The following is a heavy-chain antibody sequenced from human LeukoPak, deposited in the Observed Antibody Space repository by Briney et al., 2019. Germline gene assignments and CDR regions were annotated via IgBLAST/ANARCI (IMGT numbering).Heavy chain of an antibody. V-gene: IGHV1-8*01. J-gene: IGHJ4*02. CDR3: ARGYGSGSYYRDY. D-gene: IGHD3-10*01. Sequence: ASVKVFRKASGHTFTSYDINGVRQASGQGLEDMGCMNPNSGNTGYTQNLQGRVTMTRNTSISTAYMELSRLRSEDTAVYCCARGYGSGSYYRDYWGQGTLVTVYS. CDR1: GHTFTSYD. CDR2: MNPNSGNT.